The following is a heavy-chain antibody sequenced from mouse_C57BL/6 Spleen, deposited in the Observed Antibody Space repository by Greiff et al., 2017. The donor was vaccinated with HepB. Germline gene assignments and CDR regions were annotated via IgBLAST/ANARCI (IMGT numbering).Heavy chain of an antibody. J-gene: IGHJ1*03. CDR2: INPNNGGT. CDR3: ARQPPYYGSSYWYFDV. D-gene: IGHD1-1*01. Sequence: EVQLQQSGPELVKPGASVKISCKASGYTFTDYYMNWVKQSHGKSLEWIGDINPNNGGTSYNQKFKGKATLTVDKSSSTAYMELRSLTSEDSAVYYCARQPPYYGSSYWYFDVWGTGTTVTVSS. CDR1: GYTFTDYY. V-gene: IGHV1-26*01.